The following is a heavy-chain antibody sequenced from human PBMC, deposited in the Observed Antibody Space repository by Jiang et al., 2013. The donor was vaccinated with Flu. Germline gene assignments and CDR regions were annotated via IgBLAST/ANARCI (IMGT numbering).Heavy chain of an antibody. CDR3: VRGGPEAARYTMDV. CDR2: ISSYSGKT. D-gene: IGHD6-6*01. Sequence: GAEVKKPGASVKVSCKASGYIFSNYGISWVRQAPGLGLEWMAWISSYSGKTKNAQKFQGRVTMTKDTSTTTVYMELRSLRSDDTAVYYCVRGGPEAARYTMDVWGQRDHGHRLL. CDR1: GYIFSNYG. V-gene: IGHV1-18*01. J-gene: IGHJ6*04.